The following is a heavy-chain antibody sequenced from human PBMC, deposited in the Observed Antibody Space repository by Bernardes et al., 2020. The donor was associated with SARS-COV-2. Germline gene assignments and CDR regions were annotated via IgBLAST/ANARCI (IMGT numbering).Heavy chain of an antibody. CDR2: ISSSSSYI. Sequence: GGSLRLSCAASGFTFSSYSMNWVRQAPGKGLEWVSSISSSSSYIYYADSVKGRFTISRDNAKNSLYLQMNSLRAEDTAVYYCAREAIGYSSKDGMDVWGQGTTVTVSS. CDR1: GFTFSSYS. CDR3: AREAIGYSSKDGMDV. J-gene: IGHJ6*02. V-gene: IGHV3-21*01. D-gene: IGHD6-13*01.